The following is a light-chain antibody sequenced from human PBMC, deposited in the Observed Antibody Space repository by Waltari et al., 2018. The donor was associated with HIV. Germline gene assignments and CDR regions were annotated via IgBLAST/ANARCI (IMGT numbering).Light chain of an antibody. V-gene: IGKV1-NL1*01. CDR2: GAF. J-gene: IGKJ4*01. CDR3: QQYYGVPLT. Sequence: DIQLTQSPSPLSASIGDTVPIPCRASQDISNSVSWFQLQPGKAPKLLVHGAFILQRGVPARFSGSGSGTDYTLTITGLQAEDFATYFCQQYYGVPLTFGGGTRVDI. CDR1: QDISNS.